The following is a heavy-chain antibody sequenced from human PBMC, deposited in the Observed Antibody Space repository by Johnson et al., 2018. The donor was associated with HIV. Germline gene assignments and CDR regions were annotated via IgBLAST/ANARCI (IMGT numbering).Heavy chain of an antibody. CDR3: TVWRWGWSGQEPFDV. V-gene: IGHV3-30*02. Sequence: QVQLVESGGGFVQPGRSLRLSCAASGFTFRIYDMQWVRQAPGKGLEWLAYIRSDGVNKQYTDSVKGRFTISRDNSKNTVYLQMNSLRDEDTSVYYCTVWRWGWSGQEPFDVWGPGTMVTVSS. J-gene: IGHJ3*01. D-gene: IGHD3-3*01. CDR1: GFTFRIYD. CDR2: IRSDGVNK.